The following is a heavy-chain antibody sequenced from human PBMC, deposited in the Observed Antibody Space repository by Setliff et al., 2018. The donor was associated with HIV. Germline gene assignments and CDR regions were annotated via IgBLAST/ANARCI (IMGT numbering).Heavy chain of an antibody. CDR1: GYSFTSYC. V-gene: IGHV1-18*01. D-gene: IGHD3-10*01. CDR3: ARGRNYNSGMDV. J-gene: IGHJ6*02. Sequence: GASVKVSCKASGYSFTSYCIGWVRQAPGQGLEWIGWISPYSRITNYAPKFRDRVTMTTETSTNTAYLEVRSLSSDDTAVYYCARGRNYNSGMDVWGQGTTVTVSS. CDR2: ISPYSRIT.